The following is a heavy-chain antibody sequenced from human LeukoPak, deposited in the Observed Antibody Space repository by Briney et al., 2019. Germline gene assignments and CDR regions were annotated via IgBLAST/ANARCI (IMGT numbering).Heavy chain of an antibody. Sequence: GGSLRLSCAASRFTFSTYSMNWVRQAPGKGLEWVSSISSSSSYIYYADSVKGRFTISRDNAKNSLYLQMNSLRAEDTAVYYCARENGEYGDYHDAFDIWGQGTMVTVSS. V-gene: IGHV3-21*01. CDR1: RFTFSTYS. D-gene: IGHD4-17*01. CDR2: ISSSSSYI. J-gene: IGHJ3*02. CDR3: ARENGEYGDYHDAFDI.